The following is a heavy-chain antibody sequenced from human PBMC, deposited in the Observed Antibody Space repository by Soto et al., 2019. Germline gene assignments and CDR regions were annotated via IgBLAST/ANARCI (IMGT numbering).Heavy chain of an antibody. CDR1: SDSISSCGYS. D-gene: IGHD3-22*01. J-gene: IGHJ2*01. CDR2: IYYSGST. CDR3: ARVDHDSSGSTKSWYFDL. Sequence: SWTPAIACTVSSDSISSCGYSWSWIRQHPGKGLEWIGYIYYSGSTYYNPSLKSRITISVDTSKNQFSLKLSSVTAADTAVYYCARVDHDSSGSTKSWYFDLWGRGTLVTVSS. V-gene: IGHV4-31*03.